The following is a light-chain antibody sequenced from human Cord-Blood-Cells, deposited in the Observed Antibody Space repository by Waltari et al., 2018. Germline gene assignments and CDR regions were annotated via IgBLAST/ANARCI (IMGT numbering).Light chain of an antibody. CDR1: QSISSW. V-gene: IGKV1-5*01. Sequence: DIQMTQSPSTLSASVGDRVTITCRASQSISSWLAWYQQKPGKPPKRLIYDASSLESGVPSRFSGSGSGREFTLTISSLQPHDFATYYCQQYNSYSPVTFGPGTKVDIK. J-gene: IGKJ3*01. CDR2: DAS. CDR3: QQYNSYSPVT.